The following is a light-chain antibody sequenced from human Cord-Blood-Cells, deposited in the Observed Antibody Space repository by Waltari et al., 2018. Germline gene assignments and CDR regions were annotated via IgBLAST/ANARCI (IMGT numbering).Light chain of an antibody. CDR3: CSYAGSYTWV. J-gene: IGLJ3*02. CDR1: SRAVGGYNY. V-gene: IGLV2-11*01. CDR2: DVS. Sequence: QSALTQPRSVSGSPGQSVTISCTGTSRAVGGYNYVSWYQQHPGKAPKLMISDVSKRPSGVPDRFSGSKSGNTASLTISGLQAEDEADYYCCSYAGSYTWVFGGGTKLTVL.